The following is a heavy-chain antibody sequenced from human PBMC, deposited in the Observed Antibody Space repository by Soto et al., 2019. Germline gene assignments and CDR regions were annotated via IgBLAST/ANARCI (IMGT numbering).Heavy chain of an antibody. V-gene: IGHV3-23*01. CDR2: ISGSGAGT. J-gene: IGHJ4*02. CDR3: AKIKGLRLQNYCFDY. D-gene: IGHD3-16*01. CDR1: GLTFRSIA. Sequence: QVSESGGGLGQPGGSLRLSCTVSGLTFRSIAMSWVRQAPGKGLEWVSTISGSGAGTYYADSVKGRFTISRDNSKYTLYLQMNSLRAGDRAVYYCAKIKGLRLQNYCFDYWGQGTLVTVSS.